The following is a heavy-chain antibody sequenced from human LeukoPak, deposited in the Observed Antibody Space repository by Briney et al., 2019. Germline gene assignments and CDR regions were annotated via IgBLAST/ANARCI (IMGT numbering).Heavy chain of an antibody. CDR1: GFTFSTYT. D-gene: IGHD3-22*01. J-gene: IGHJ4*02. Sequence: GGSLRLSCAASGFTFSTYTMNWVRQAPGKGLEWVSSISSSSSYIYYADSVKGRFTISRDNAKNSLYLQMSSLRAEDTAVYYCARGHYYDSSGYYVWGQGTLVTVSS. CDR2: ISSSSSYI. V-gene: IGHV3-21*01. CDR3: ARGHYYDSSGYYV.